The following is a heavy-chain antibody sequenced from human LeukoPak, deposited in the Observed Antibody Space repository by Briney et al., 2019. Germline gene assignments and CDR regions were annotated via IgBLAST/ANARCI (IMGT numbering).Heavy chain of an antibody. CDR3: AKDIDYGDYVVS. V-gene: IGHV3-23*01. J-gene: IGHJ4*02. Sequence: GGTLRLSCAASGFTFSSYGMSWVRQAPGKGLEWVSAISGSGGSTYYADSVKGRFTISRDNSKNTLYLQMNSLRAEDTAVYYCAKDIDYGDYVVSWGQGTLVTVSS. CDR1: GFTFSSYG. D-gene: IGHD4-17*01. CDR2: ISGSGGST.